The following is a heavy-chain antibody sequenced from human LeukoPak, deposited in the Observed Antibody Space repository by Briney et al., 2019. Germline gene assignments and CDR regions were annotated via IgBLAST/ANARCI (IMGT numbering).Heavy chain of an antibody. D-gene: IGHD3-3*01. Sequence: PSETLSLTCAVYGGSFSGYYWSWIRQSPEKGLEWIGDINHSGSTSYNPSLKSRVTISVDTSKNQFSLKLISVTTADTAVYYCARDIGNNDFWSRQIREKGGFDYWGQGTLVTVSS. CDR2: INHSGST. CDR1: GGSFSGYY. J-gene: IGHJ4*02. CDR3: ARDIGNNDFWSRQIREKGGFDY. V-gene: IGHV4-34*01.